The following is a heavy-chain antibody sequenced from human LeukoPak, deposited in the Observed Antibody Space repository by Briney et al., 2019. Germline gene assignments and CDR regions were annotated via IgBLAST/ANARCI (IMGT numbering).Heavy chain of an antibody. CDR2: IRSKPYGGTT. CDR1: GFTFGDYA. J-gene: IGHJ4*02. Sequence: GGSLRLSCTAYGFTFGDYAMSWFRQAPGKGLEWVGFIRSKPYGGTTEYAASVKGRFTISRDESKSIAYLQMHSLKTEDTAVYYCTRNIWCDYWGQGTLVTLSS. V-gene: IGHV3-49*03. D-gene: IGHD4/OR15-4a*01. CDR3: TRNIWCDY.